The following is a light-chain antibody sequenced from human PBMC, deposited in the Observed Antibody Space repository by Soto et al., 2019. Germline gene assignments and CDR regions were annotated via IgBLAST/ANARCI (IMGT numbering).Light chain of an antibody. V-gene: IGKV3D-7*01. CDR3: QQDYNLPWT. Sequence: EIVLTQSRGTLSLSPGERATLSCRASHSVSSSYLSWYQQKPGQAPRLLIYGASTRATGIPARFSGSGSGTDFTLTISSLQPEDFAVYYCQQDYNLPWTFGQGTK. J-gene: IGKJ1*01. CDR2: GAS. CDR1: HSVSSSY.